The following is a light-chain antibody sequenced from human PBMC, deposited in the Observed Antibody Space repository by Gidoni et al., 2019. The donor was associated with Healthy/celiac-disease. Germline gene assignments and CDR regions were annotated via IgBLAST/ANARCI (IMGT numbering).Light chain of an antibody. Sequence: DIQLTQSPSFLSASVGDRVTITCRASQGISSYLAWYQQKPGKAPKLLIDAASTLQSGVPSRFSGSGSGTEFTLTISSLQPEDFATYYCQQLNSYPHTFGGGTKVEIK. CDR1: QGISSY. J-gene: IGKJ4*01. CDR3: QQLNSYPHT. CDR2: AAS. V-gene: IGKV1-9*01.